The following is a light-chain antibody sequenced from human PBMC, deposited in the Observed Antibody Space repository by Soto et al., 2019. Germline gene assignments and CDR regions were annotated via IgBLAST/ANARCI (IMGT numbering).Light chain of an antibody. CDR1: QTISSW. Sequence: NKMKLTPFARSSTVVDKVTTTCLAIQTISSWLAWYQQKPGKSPKLLIDKASTLKSGVPPRFSGSGSGTEFTLTLRSLQPDDFATYYCQHYNIYSEAFGQGTKVDIK. J-gene: IGKJ1*01. CDR3: QHYNIYSEA. CDR2: KAS. V-gene: IGKV1-5*03.